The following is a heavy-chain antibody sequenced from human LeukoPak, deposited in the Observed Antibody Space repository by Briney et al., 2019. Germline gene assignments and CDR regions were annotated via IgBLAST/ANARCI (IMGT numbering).Heavy chain of an antibody. Sequence: PGGSLRLSCAASGFTFSSYRMSWVRQAPGKGLVWVANIKQDGSEKYYVDSVKGRFTISRDNAKNSLYLQMNSLRAEDTAVYYCARDSWTYCGGDCYSYYFDYWGQGTLVTVSS. CDR3: ARDSWTYCGGDCYSYYFDY. CDR1: GFTFSSYR. V-gene: IGHV3-7*03. CDR2: IKQDGSEK. J-gene: IGHJ4*02. D-gene: IGHD2-21*02.